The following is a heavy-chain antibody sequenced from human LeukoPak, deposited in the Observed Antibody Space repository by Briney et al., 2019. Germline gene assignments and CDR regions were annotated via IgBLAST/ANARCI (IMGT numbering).Heavy chain of an antibody. D-gene: IGHD3-22*01. CDR1: GFTFSGCG. V-gene: IGHV3-30*02. CDR3: AKVLDSSGY. Sequence: GGSLRLSCAASGFTFSGCGMHWVRQAPGKGLEWVSFIRYDGSSKFYAESVKGRFTISRDNSKNTLFLQMNSLRAEDTAIYYCAKVLDSSGYWGQGTLVTVSS. CDR2: IRYDGSSK. J-gene: IGHJ4*02.